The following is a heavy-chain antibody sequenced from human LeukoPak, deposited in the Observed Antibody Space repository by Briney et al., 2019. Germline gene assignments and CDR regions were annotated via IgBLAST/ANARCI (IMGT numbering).Heavy chain of an antibody. J-gene: IGHJ4*02. Sequence: GGSLRLSCAASGFIFSNYWMHWVRQAPGKGLVWVSRINSEGSSTNYADSVKGRFTISRDNAKNTLYLQMNSLRAEDTAIYYCAMGSSTSCRSWGQGTLVTVSS. V-gene: IGHV3-74*01. CDR2: INSEGSST. D-gene: IGHD2-2*01. CDR3: AMGSSTSCRS. CDR1: GFIFSNYW.